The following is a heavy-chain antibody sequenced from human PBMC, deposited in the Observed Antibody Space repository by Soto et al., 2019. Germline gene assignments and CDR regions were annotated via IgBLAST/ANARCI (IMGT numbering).Heavy chain of an antibody. D-gene: IGHD3-3*01. V-gene: IGHV4-59*01. Sequence: SETLSLTCTVSGGSISSYYWSWIRQPPGKGLEWIGYIYYSGSTNYNPSLKSRVTISVDTSKNQFSLKLSSVTAADTAVYYCASSLDYDFWSGYFDYWGQGTLVTVSS. CDR1: GGSISSYY. CDR3: ASSLDYDFWSGYFDY. J-gene: IGHJ4*02. CDR2: IYYSGST.